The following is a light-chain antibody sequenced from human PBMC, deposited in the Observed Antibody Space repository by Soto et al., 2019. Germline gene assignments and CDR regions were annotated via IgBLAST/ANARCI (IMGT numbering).Light chain of an antibody. Sequence: DIVMTQSPDSLAVSLGERATINCKSSQSVLYSSNNKNYLAWYQQKPRQPPKLLIYWASTRESGVPDRFSGSGSGTDFTLTISSLQAEDVAVYYCQQYYSAPWTFGQGTMVEIK. V-gene: IGKV4-1*01. J-gene: IGKJ1*01. CDR2: WAS. CDR3: QQYYSAPWT. CDR1: QSVLYSSNNKNY.